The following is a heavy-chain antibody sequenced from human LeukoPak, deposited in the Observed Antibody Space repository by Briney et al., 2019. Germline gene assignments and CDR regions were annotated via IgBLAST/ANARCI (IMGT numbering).Heavy chain of an antibody. Sequence: GGSLRLSCAASGFTFSNYAMHWVRQAPGKGLEWVAVISYDGTNKYYADSVKGRFTISRDNSKNTMYLQMNSLRAEDTAMYYCARAPMSYDSSGFGGAFDIWGQGQWSPSLQ. D-gene: IGHD3-22*01. CDR3: ARAPMSYDSSGFGGAFDI. J-gene: IGHJ3*02. CDR2: ISYDGTNK. CDR1: GFTFSNYA. V-gene: IGHV3-30-3*01.